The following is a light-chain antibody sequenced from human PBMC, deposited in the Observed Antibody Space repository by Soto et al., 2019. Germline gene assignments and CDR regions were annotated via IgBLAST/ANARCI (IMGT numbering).Light chain of an antibody. CDR2: DAS. CDR3: QQYSDWPRT. CDR1: QSVGSK. J-gene: IGKJ1*01. Sequence: EIVMTQSPPTLSVSPGERATLSCRASQSVGSKLAWYQQRPGQAPRLLIYDASSRATGIPARFSGSGSGTEFSLTISSLQSEDSAVYYCQQYSDWPRTFGQGTKVDIK. V-gene: IGKV3D-15*01.